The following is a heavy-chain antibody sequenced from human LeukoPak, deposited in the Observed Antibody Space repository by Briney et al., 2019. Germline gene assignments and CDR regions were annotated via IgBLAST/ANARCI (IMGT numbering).Heavy chain of an antibody. J-gene: IGHJ6*03. V-gene: IGHV3-48*03. Sequence: GGSLRLSCAASGFTFSSYEMNWVRQAPGKGLEWVSYISSSGSTIYYADSVKGRFTISRDNAKNSLYLQMNSLRAEDTAVYYCAREAGSILEWLPYYYYYMDVWGKGTTVTVSS. CDR1: GFTFSSYE. CDR3: AREAGSILEWLPYYYYYMDV. D-gene: IGHD3-3*01. CDR2: ISSSGSTI.